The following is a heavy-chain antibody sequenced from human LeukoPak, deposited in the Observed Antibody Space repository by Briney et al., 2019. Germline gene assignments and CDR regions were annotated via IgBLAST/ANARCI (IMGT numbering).Heavy chain of an antibody. CDR2: ISGGGGST. Sequence: PGGSLRLSCAASGFTFKMYAMSWVRQAPGKGLEWVSVISGGGGSTYSADSVKGRFTISRDNSQNTVYLQMNSLRVDDTAVYYCAKGGSGSILGIFFYYMDVWGKGTTVTVSS. CDR1: GFTFKMYA. V-gene: IGHV3-23*01. CDR3: AKGGSGSILGIFFYYMDV. D-gene: IGHD1-26*01. J-gene: IGHJ6*03.